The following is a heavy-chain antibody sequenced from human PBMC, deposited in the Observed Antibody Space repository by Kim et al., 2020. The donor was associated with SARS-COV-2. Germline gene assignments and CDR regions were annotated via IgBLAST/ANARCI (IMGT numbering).Heavy chain of an antibody. Sequence: GGSLRLSCAASGFTFSSYSMNWVRQAPGKGLEWVSSISSSSSYIYYADSVKGRFTISRDNAKNSLYLQMNSLRAEDTAVYYCASCLQSNYGMDVWGQGTTVTVSS. J-gene: IGHJ6*02. CDR2: ISSSSSYI. CDR3: ASCLQSNYGMDV. V-gene: IGHV3-21*01. CDR1: GFTFSSYS. D-gene: IGHD1-1*01.